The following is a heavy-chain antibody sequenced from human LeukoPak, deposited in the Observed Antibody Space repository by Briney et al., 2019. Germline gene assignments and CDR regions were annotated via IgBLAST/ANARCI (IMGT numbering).Heavy chain of an antibody. J-gene: IGHJ4*02. CDR3: ARDPRGGY. CDR1: GFTFSSYS. V-gene: IGHV3-21*01. D-gene: IGHD3-16*01. Sequence: GGSLRLSCAASGFTFSSYSMNWVRHAPGRGLGWVSSISSSSSYIYYADSVKGRFTISRDNAKNSLYLQMNSLRAEDTAVYYCARDPRGGYWGQGTLVTVPS. CDR2: ISSSSSYI.